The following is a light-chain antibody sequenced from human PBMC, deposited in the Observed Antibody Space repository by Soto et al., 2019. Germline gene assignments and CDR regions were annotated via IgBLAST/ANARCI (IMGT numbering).Light chain of an antibody. Sequence: DIQMTQAPSSVSASLGARVTIICRASQDINNRVAWFQQRPGRAPKYLIQAASILQSGFPSRFSATGSGTDFTLTIDSLQPEDFATYYCLQVKNFPRTFGQGTKLEIK. CDR1: QDINNR. J-gene: IGKJ1*01. CDR3: LQVKNFPRT. V-gene: IGKV1-12*01. CDR2: AAS.